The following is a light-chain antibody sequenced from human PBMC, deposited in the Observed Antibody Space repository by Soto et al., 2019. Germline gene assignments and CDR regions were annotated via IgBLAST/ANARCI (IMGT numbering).Light chain of an antibody. J-gene: IGLJ1*01. CDR2: EVN. V-gene: IGLV2-8*01. CDR3: TSYAGGNNV. CDR1: SSDVGGCNY. Sequence: QSALTQPPSASGSPGQSVTISCTGTSSDVGGCNYVSWYQQYPGKVPKLMVYEVNKRPSGVPDRFSGSKSGNTASLTVSGLQAEDEADYYCTSYAGGNNVFGTGTKVTVL.